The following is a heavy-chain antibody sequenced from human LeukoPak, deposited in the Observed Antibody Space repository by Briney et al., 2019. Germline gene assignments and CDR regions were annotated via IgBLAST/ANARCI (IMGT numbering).Heavy chain of an antibody. D-gene: IGHD6-13*01. Sequence: GGSLRLSCAASGFTFSSYAMSWVRQAPGKGLEWVSAISGSGGSTYYADSVKGRFSTSRDNAKSSLYLQMNSLRAEDTAMYYCARDSAGNDYWGQGTLVTVSS. CDR2: ISGSGGST. J-gene: IGHJ4*01. CDR3: ARDSAGNDY. V-gene: IGHV3-23*01. CDR1: GFTFSSYA.